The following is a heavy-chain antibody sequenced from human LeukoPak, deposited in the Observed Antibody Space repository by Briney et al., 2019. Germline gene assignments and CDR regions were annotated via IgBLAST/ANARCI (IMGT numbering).Heavy chain of an antibody. V-gene: IGHV4-59*01. J-gene: IGHJ3*02. CDR3: ARVTRITILHAFDI. CDR1: GGSISSYY. Sequence: SETLSLTCTVSGGSISSYYWSWIRQPPGKGLEWIGYIYYSGSTNYNPSLTSRDTISVDTSKNQFSLTLSPVTAADKAVYYRARVTRITILHAFDIWGQGPMVPVSS. CDR2: IYYSGST. D-gene: IGHD3-10*01.